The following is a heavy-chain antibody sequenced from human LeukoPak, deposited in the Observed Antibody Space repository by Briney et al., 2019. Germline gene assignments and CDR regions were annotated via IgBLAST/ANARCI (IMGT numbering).Heavy chain of an antibody. J-gene: IGHJ5*02. CDR1: GYTFTTYL. CDR2: INAADGST. D-gene: IGHD2-15*01. V-gene: IGHV1-3*01. Sequence: GASVKVSCKASGYTFTTYLIHWARQAPGQGPKWMGWINAADGSTRYSQKFQGRVTITRDTSASTAYMELSSLRSEDTAVYYCAREGYCSGGSCYGWFDPWGQGTPVTVSS. CDR3: AREGYCSGGSCYGWFDP.